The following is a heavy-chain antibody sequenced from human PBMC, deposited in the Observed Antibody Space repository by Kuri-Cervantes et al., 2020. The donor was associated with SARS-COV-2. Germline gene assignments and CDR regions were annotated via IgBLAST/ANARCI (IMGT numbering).Heavy chain of an antibody. CDR1: GCSISSSSYY. V-gene: IGHV4-39*07. J-gene: IGHJ3*02. Sequence: SETLSLTCTVSGCSISSSSYYWGWIRQPPGKGLEWIGSIYYSGSTNYNPSLKSRVTISVDTSKNQFSLKLSSVTAADTAVYYCARETYSSGWFDAFDIWGQGTMVTVSS. D-gene: IGHD6-19*01. CDR3: ARETYSSGWFDAFDI. CDR2: IYYSGST.